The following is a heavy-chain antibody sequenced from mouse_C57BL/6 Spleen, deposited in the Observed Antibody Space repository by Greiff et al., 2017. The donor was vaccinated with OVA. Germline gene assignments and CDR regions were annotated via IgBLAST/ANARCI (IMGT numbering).Heavy chain of an antibody. CDR1: GFTFSDYG. CDR3: ARGNWDGTLFAY. Sequence: EVQGVESGGGLVKPGGSLKLSCAASGFTFSDYGMHWVRQAPEKGLEWVAYISSGSSTIYYADTVKGRFTISRDNAKNTLFLQMTSLRSEDTAMYYCARGNWDGTLFAYWGQGTLVTVSA. J-gene: IGHJ3*01. V-gene: IGHV5-17*01. D-gene: IGHD4-1*01. CDR2: ISSGSSTI.